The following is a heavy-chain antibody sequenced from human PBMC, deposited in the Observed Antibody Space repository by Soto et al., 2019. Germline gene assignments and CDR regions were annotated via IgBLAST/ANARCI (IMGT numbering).Heavy chain of an antibody. CDR3: AKGNNDYGDY. J-gene: IGHJ4*02. V-gene: IGHV3-30*18. CDR2: ISYDRSNK. CDR1: GFTFSSYD. D-gene: IGHD1-1*01. Sequence: PGGSLRLSCAASGFTFSSYDMHWVRRAPGKGLEWVAVISYDRSNKYYADSVKGRFTISRDNSKNTLYLQMNSLRAEYTAVYYCAKGNNDYGDYWGQGTLVTVSS.